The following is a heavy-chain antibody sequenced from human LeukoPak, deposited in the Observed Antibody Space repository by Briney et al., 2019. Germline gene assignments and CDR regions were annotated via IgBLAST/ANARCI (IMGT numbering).Heavy chain of an antibody. D-gene: IGHD6-25*01. CDR2: IHQTGST. Sequence: SGTLSLTCAVSGGSISSSHWWSWVRQPPGKGLEWIGEIHQTGSTNYNPSPRSRGSISLDKAKNQFTLNLNSVTAADTAVYYCASSDYYRLDHWGQGILVTVSS. J-gene: IGHJ4*02. CDR3: ASSDYYRLDH. V-gene: IGHV4-4*02. CDR1: GGSISSSHW.